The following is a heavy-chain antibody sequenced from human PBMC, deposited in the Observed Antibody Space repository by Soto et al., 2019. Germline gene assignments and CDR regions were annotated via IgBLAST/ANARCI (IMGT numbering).Heavy chain of an antibody. D-gene: IGHD5-12*01. CDR3: AKSPLGEMATD. Sequence: QVQLVQSGGEVKKPGASVTVSCKASGYTFINYHITWVRQAPGQGLEWMAWINTYNGMTDYAQRFQGRVTMTRDTSTSTAYMELRNLGSDDTAVYFCAKSPLGEMATDWGQGTLVTVSS. CDR2: INTYNGMT. V-gene: IGHV1-18*01. CDR1: GYTFINYH. J-gene: IGHJ4*02.